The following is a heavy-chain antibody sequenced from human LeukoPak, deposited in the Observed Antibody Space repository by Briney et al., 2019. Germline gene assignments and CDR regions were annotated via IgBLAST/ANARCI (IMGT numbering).Heavy chain of an antibody. D-gene: IGHD6-19*01. J-gene: IGHJ4*02. Sequence: ASVKVSFTASGYTFTHHSISWVRQAPGQGLEWMGWISAYNGDTNYAQNFRGRVTMTTDTSRTTAYMELRSLRSDDTAVYYCARDPSNSSGRYEYFDYWGQGTLVTVSS. V-gene: IGHV1-18*01. CDR2: ISAYNGDT. CDR1: GYTFTHHS. CDR3: ARDPSNSSGRYEYFDY.